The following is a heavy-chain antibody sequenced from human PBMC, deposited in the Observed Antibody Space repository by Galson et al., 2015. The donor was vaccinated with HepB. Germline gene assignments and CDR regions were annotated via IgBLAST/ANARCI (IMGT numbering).Heavy chain of an antibody. D-gene: IGHD1-26*01. V-gene: IGHV3-72*01. J-gene: IGHJ4*02. CDR1: GFIFSDHY. Sequence: SLRLSCAASGFIFSDHYMDWVRQAPGKALEWVGRIRKKVNSYTTEYAASVKGRFTISRDDSKNSLYLQMNSLGTEDTALYYCAKVLGATGPDYWGQGTLVTVSS. CDR3: AKVLGATGPDY. CDR2: IRKKVNSYTT.